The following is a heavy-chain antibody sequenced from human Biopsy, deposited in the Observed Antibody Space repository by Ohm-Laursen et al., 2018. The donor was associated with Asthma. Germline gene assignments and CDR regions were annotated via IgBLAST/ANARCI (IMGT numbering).Heavy chain of an antibody. CDR3: ARAVDYSHYYGIDV. D-gene: IGHD3-10*01. CDR1: GYTFNSAG. J-gene: IGHJ6*02. V-gene: IGHV1-18*01. Sequence: ASVKVSCKTSGYTFNSAGITWARQAPGQGLEWMGWLSVYNGNTKVAQKLQDRVTMITDTSTSTAYMELRSLRSDDTAVYFCARAVDYSHYYGIDVWGQGTTVTVS. CDR2: LSVYNGNT.